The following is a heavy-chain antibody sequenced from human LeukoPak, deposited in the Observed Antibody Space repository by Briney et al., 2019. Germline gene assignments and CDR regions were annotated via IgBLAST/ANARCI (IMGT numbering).Heavy chain of an antibody. CDR2: IYYSGST. J-gene: IGHJ4*02. CDR3: ARFVSGWYYFDY. CDR1: GGSIRSYY. V-gene: IGHV4-59*01. Sequence: SETLSLTCTVSGGSIRSYYWSWIRQPPGKGLEWIGYIYYSGSTNYNPSLKSRVSISVDTSKNQFSLKLSSVTAADTAVYYCARFVSGWYYFDYWGQGTLDTVSS. D-gene: IGHD6-19*01.